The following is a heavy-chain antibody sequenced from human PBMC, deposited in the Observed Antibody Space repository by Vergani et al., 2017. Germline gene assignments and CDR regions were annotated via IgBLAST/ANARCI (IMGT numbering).Heavy chain of an antibody. CDR1: GYTFTSYY. Sequence: QVQLVQSGAEVKKPGASVKVSCKASGYTFTSYYMHWVRQAPGQGLEWMGIINPSGGSTSYAQKFQGRVTMTRDTSTSTAYMELSSLRSEDTAVYYCARALVRGVISTTTGLGDYWGQGTLVTVSS. D-gene: IGHD3-10*01. J-gene: IGHJ4*02. CDR2: INPSGGST. V-gene: IGHV1-46*01. CDR3: ARALVRGVISTTTGLGDY.